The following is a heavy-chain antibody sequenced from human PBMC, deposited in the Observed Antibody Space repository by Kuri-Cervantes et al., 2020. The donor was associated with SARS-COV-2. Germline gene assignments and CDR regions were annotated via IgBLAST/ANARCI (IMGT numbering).Heavy chain of an antibody. Sequence: GSLRLSCTVSGGSISSSSYYWGWIRQPPGKGLEWIGSIYYSGSTYYNPSLKSRVTISVDTSKNQFSLKLSSVTAADTAVYYCARGSYSNYGYYYYYYMDVWGKGTTVTVSS. CDR2: IYYSGST. J-gene: IGHJ6*03. V-gene: IGHV4-39*07. CDR3: ARGSYSNYGYYYYYYMDV. D-gene: IGHD4-11*01. CDR1: GGSISSSSYY.